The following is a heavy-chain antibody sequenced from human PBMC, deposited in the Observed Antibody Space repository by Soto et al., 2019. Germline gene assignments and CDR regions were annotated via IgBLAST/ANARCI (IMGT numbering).Heavy chain of an antibody. V-gene: IGHV5-51*01. CDR2: IYPGDSDT. D-gene: IGHD2-2*01. CDR1: GYSFTSYW. J-gene: IGHJ6*02. Sequence: GESLKISCKGSGYSFTSYWIGWVGQMPGKGLEWMGIIYPGDSDTRYSPSFQGQVTISADKSISTAYLQWSSLKASDTAMYYCAMPSREGYCSSTSCYYYYGMDVWGQGTTVTVSS. CDR3: AMPSREGYCSSTSCYYYYGMDV.